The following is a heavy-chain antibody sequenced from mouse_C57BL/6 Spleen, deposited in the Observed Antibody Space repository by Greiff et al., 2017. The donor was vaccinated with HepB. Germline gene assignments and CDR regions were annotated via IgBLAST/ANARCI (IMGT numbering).Heavy chain of an antibody. CDR2: INPSSGYT. CDR1: GYTFTSYT. J-gene: IGHJ3*01. CDR3: ARGWGQLRLPFAY. V-gene: IGHV1-4*01. D-gene: IGHD3-2*02. Sequence: VKLMESGAELARPGASVKMSCKASGYTFTSYTMHWVKQRPGQGLEWIGYINPSSGYTKYNQKFKDKATLTVDKSSSTAYMQLSSLTSEDSAVYYCARGWGQLRLPFAYWGQGTLVTVSA.